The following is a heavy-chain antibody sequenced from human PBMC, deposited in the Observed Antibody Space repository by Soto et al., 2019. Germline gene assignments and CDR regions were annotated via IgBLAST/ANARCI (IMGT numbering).Heavy chain of an antibody. CDR2: IVPILGTS. V-gene: IGHV1-69*01. D-gene: IGHD1-1*01. CDR1: GGTFTSYA. Sequence: QVPLVQSGAEVKKPGSSVKVSCKASGGTFTSYAVVWVRQAPGQGLEWMGGIVPILGTSKYAQRFQGRVSLTADGSWSTVYMELSSLRYDDTAIYYCARELERHNYYYGMDVWGQVTTVTVSS. CDR3: ARELERHNYYYGMDV. J-gene: IGHJ6*02.